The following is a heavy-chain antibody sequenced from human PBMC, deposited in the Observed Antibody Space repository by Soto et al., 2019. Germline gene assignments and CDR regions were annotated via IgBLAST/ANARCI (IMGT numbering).Heavy chain of an antibody. CDR2: INPSGDRT. D-gene: IGHD3-10*01. Sequence: QVQLVQSGAEVKKPGASVKVSCKTSGNTFTSYYIHWVRQAPGQGLEWVGIINPSGDRTHYAQKLQGRVTMTRDTSTSTVYMELSSLRSQDTAVYYCATDLLGFGEFLENWGQGTLVTVSS. CDR3: ATDLLGFGEFLEN. V-gene: IGHV1-46*03. CDR1: GNTFTSYY. J-gene: IGHJ4*02.